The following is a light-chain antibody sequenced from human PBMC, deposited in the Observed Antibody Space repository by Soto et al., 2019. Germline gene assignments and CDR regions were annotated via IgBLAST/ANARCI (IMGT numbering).Light chain of an antibody. CDR3: SSYSSSGTLV. Sequence: QSALTQPASVSGSPGQSITISCTGTSSDVGGYNYVSWYQQHPGKAPKLMIYDVSNRPSGVSNRFSGSKSGNTASLTISGLYAEQEADYSCSSYSSSGTLVFGGGTKLTVL. V-gene: IGLV2-14*01. CDR2: DVS. J-gene: IGLJ2*01. CDR1: SSDVGGYNY.